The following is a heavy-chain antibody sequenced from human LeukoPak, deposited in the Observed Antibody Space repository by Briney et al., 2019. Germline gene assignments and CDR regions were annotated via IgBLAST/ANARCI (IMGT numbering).Heavy chain of an antibody. CDR1: GFTFSDYY. CDR3: ASVFYGDHQPPGFDY. CDR2: IDSSGSTI. Sequence: GGSLRLSCAASGFTFSDYYMSWIRQAPGKGLEWVSYIDSSGSTISYADSVKGRFTISRDNAKNSLYLQMNSLRAEDTAVYYCASVFYGDHQPPGFDYWGQGTLVTVSS. J-gene: IGHJ4*02. V-gene: IGHV3-11*01. D-gene: IGHD4-17*01.